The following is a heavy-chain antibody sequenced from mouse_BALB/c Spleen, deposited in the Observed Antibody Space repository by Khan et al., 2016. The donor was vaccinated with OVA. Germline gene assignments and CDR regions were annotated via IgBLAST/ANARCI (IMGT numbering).Heavy chain of an antibody. CDR2: IIYTGST. V-gene: IGHV3-8*02. CDR1: GDSITSGY. Sequence: MQLEESGPSLVKPSQTLSLTCSVTGDSITSGYWNWIRKFPGNKLEYMGHIIYTGSTYYNPSLKSRISITRHTSENQYYLQLNSVTDEDTATYYFARSTYKFAFVYWGQGTLVTVSA. CDR3: ARSTYKFAFVY. J-gene: IGHJ3*01. D-gene: IGHD1-3*01.